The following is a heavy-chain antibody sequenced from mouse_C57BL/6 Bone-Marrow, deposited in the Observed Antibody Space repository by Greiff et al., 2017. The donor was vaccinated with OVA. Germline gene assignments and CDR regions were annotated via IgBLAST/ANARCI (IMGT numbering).Heavy chain of an antibody. D-gene: IGHD2-4*01. CDR2: ILPGSGST. CDR3: ASFIYYDYARFYAMDY. CDR1: GYTFTGYW. Sequence: QVQLQQSGAELMKPGASVKLSCKATGYTFTGYWIEWVKQRPGHGLEWIGEILPGSGSTNYNEKFKGKATFTADTSSNTAYMQLSSLTTVDSAIYYCASFIYYDYARFYAMDYWGQGTSVTVSS. J-gene: IGHJ4*01. V-gene: IGHV1-9*01.